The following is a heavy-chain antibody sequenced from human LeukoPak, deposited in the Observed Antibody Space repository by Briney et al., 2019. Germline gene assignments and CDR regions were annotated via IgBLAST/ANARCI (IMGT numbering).Heavy chain of an antibody. J-gene: IGHJ4*02. V-gene: IGHV1-2*02. D-gene: IGHD2-8*02. CDR3: ARDWLCTYDY. CDR1: GYTFTDYY. CDR2: IYPNNGDT. Sequence: RASVKVSCKASGYTFTDYYIHWLRQAPGQGLEWMGWIYPNNGDTNYAQKFQGSVTMTRDTSINTAYMELSSLTSDDTAVDNCARDWLCTYDYWGQGTLVTVSS.